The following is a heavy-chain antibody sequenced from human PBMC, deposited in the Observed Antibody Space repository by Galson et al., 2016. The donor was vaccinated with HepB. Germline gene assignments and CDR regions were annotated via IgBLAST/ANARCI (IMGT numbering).Heavy chain of an antibody. CDR3: TGDLSLGMPGGFDF. CDR1: GFTFGDYA. V-gene: IGHV3-21*01. Sequence: SLRLSCAGSGFTFGDYAINWVRQAPGKGLEWVSTISSTSTYIYYADSVQGRFTISRDNGKNSVSLQMNSLRAEDTAVYYCTGDLSLGMPGGFDFWGQGTMVAVSS. CDR2: ISSTSTYI. D-gene: IGHD2-2*01. J-gene: IGHJ3*01.